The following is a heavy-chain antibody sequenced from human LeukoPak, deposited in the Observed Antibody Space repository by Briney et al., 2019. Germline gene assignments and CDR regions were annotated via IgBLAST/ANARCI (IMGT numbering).Heavy chain of an antibody. CDR1: GGSISSSSFY. J-gene: IGHJ4*02. Sequence: SETLSLTCTVSGGSISSSSFYWGWIRQPPGKGLEWIGNIYYGGNTYCNPSLKSRVTISVDTSKNQFSLKLSSVTAADTAVYYCARQKGVPAAPWGDSVYFDYWGQGTLVTVSS. V-gene: IGHV4-39*01. D-gene: IGHD2-2*01. CDR2: IYYGGNT. CDR3: ARQKGVPAAPWGDSVYFDY.